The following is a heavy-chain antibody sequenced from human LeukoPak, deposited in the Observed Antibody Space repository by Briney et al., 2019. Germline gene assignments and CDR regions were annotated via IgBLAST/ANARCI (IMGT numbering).Heavy chain of an antibody. D-gene: IGHD5-12*01. Sequence: GGSLRLSCAASVFTFNSYAMIWHRQFPGKGLEWVSGISAGGVTTYYADSVKGRFTISRDNFKNTLDLQMSSLRAEDTALYYCAKDSIVAQSDSTLGKNDLDYWGQGTLVTVSS. CDR3: AKDSIVAQSDSTLGKNDLDY. CDR1: VFTFNSYA. V-gene: IGHV3-23*01. J-gene: IGHJ4*02. CDR2: ISAGGVTT.